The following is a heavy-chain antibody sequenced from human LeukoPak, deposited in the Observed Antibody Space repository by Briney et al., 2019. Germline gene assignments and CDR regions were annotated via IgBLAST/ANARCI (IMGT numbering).Heavy chain of an antibody. CDR3: ARDCSGGSCYSRGYYYGMDV. J-gene: IGHJ6*02. V-gene: IGHV3-21*01. CDR1: GFTFSSYS. Sequence: PGRSLRLSCAASGFTFSSYSMNWVRQAPGKGLEWVSSISSSSSYIYYADSVKGRFTISRDNAKNSLYLQMNSLRAEDTAVYYCARDCSGGSCYSRGYYYGMDVWGQGTTVTVSS. D-gene: IGHD2-15*01. CDR2: ISSSSSYI.